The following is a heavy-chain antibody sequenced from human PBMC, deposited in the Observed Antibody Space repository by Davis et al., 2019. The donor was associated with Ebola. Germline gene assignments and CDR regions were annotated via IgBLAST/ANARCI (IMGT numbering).Heavy chain of an antibody. D-gene: IGHD3-10*01. CDR3: ARGGGRGIYYYYGMDV. J-gene: IGHJ6*02. Sequence: GGSLRLSCAASGFTFSSYEMNWVRQAPGKGLEWVSYISSSGSTIYYADSVKGRLTISRDNAKNSLYLQMNSLRAEDTAVYYCARGGGRGIYYYYGMDVWGQGTTVTVSS. V-gene: IGHV3-48*03. CDR2: ISSSGSTI. CDR1: GFTFSSYE.